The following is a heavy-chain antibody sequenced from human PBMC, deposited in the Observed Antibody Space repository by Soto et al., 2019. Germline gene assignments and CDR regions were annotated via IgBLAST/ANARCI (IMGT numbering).Heavy chain of an antibody. V-gene: IGHV3-13*01. CDR1: GFTFSSYD. CDR3: ARAYYYDSSGYYYFDY. CDR2: IGTAGDT. D-gene: IGHD3-22*01. J-gene: IGHJ4*02. Sequence: EVQLVESGGGLVQPGGSLRLSCAASGFTFSSYDMHWVRQATGKGLEWVSAIGTAGDTYYPGSVKGRFTISRENAKNSLYLQMNSLRAGDTAVYYCARAYYYDSSGYYYFDYWGQGTLVTVSS.